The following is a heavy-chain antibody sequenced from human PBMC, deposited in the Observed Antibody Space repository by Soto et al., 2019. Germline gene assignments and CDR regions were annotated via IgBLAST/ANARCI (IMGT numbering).Heavy chain of an antibody. V-gene: IGHV1-69*06. CDR3: ARFVLAAARFDY. D-gene: IGHD6-6*01. CDR2: IIPIFGTA. CDR1: GGTFSSYA. Sequence: SGKVSCKASGGTFSSYAISWVRQAPGQGLEWMGGIIPIFGTANYAQKFQGRVTITADKSTSTAYMELSSLRSEDTAVYYCARFVLAAARFDYWGQGTLVTVSS. J-gene: IGHJ4*02.